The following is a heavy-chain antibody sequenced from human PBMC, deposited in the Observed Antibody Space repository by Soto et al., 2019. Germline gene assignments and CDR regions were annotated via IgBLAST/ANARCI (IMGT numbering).Heavy chain of an antibody. CDR3: AKDRTGWREAYYFDY. D-gene: IGHD6-19*01. V-gene: IGHV3-30*18. Sequence: PGGSLRLSCAASGFTFSSYGMHWVRQAPGKGLEWVAVISYDGSNKYYADSVKGRFTISRDNSKNTLYLQMNSLRAEDTAVYYCAKDRTGWREAYYFDYWGQGTLVTVSS. CDR1: GFTFSSYG. J-gene: IGHJ4*02. CDR2: ISYDGSNK.